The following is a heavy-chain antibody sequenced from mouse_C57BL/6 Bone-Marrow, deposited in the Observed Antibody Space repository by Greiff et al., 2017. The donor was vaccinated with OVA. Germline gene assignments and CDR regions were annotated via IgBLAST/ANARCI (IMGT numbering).Heavy chain of an antibody. CDR3: ARNAMDY. CDR2: IDPSDSYT. J-gene: IGHJ4*01. CDR1: GYTFTSYW. V-gene: IGHV1-59*01. Sequence: QVQLQQPGAELVRPGTSVKLSCNASGYTFTSYWMHWVKQRPGQGLEWIGVIDPSDSYTNYNQKFKGKATLTVDTSSSTAYMQLSSLTSEDSAVYYCARNAMDYWGQGTSVTVSS.